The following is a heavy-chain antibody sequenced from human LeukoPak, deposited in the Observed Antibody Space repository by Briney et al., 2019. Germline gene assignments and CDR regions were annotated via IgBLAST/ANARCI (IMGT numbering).Heavy chain of an antibody. Sequence: SETLSLTCTVSAYSISSGYYWGWIRQPPGKGLEWIGSIYQSGSTYYNPSLKSRVTISVDTSKNQFSLKLSSVTAADTALYYCARNNSMDCSGGRCYSNWFDPWGQGTLVTVSS. J-gene: IGHJ5*02. CDR1: AYSISSGYY. CDR3: ARNNSMDCSGGRCYSNWFDP. CDR2: IYQSGST. V-gene: IGHV4-38-2*02. D-gene: IGHD2-15*01.